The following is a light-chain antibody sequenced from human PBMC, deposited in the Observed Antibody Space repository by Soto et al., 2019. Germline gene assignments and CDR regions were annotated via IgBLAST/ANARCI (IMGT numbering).Light chain of an antibody. J-gene: IGLJ3*02. CDR1: SSDVGGYNY. Sequence: QSALTQPASVSGSPGQSITISCTGTSSDVGGYNYVSWYQQHPGKAPKLMIYEVSNRPSGVSNRFSGYKSGNTASLTISGLQAEDEAEYYCSSYTRSSTRVFGGWTKVTVL. CDR2: EVS. CDR3: SSYTRSSTRV. V-gene: IGLV2-14*01.